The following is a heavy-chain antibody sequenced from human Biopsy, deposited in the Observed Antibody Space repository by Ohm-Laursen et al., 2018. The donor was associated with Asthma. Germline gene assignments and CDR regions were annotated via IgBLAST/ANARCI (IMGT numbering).Heavy chain of an antibody. V-gene: IGHV3-53*01. J-gene: IGHJ4*02. CDR3: ARGDSSNWSHYYFDY. CDR2: IYSGGTL. Sequence: SLRLSCSASGFAVSRDYMFWVRQATGKGLEWVSVIYSGGTLQTADSVRGRFTICRDYSKHTLYLQMHSLRAEDTAVYYCARGDSSNWSHYYFDYWGQGTLVTVSS. D-gene: IGHD3-22*01. CDR1: GFAVSRDY.